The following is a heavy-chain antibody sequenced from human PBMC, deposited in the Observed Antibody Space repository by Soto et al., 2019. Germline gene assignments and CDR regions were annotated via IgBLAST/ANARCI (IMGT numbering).Heavy chain of an antibody. CDR2: INAGNGNT. CDR3: ARDSSGWLLYYFYY. CDR1: GYTFTSYA. Sequence: QVQLVQSGAEVKKPGASVKVSCKASGYTFTSYAMHWVRQAPGQRLEWMGWINAGNGNTKYSRKFQGRVTITRDTSASTAYMELSSLRSEDTAVYYCARDSSGWLLYYFYYWGQGTLVTVSS. V-gene: IGHV1-3*01. D-gene: IGHD6-19*01. J-gene: IGHJ4*02.